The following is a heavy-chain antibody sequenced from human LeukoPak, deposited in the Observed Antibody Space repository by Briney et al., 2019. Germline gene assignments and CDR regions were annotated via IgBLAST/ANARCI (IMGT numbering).Heavy chain of an antibody. CDR2: ISYDGSDK. V-gene: IGHV3-30*04. CDR3: VKEGVEYSYSYGDY. CDR1: GFSFSSYA. J-gene: IGHJ4*02. Sequence: GGSLRLSCAASGFSFSSYAIHWVRQAPGKGLEWVATISYDGSDKYTDSVKGRFTISRDNSKNTLYLQMNNLRPDDTAFYFCVKEGVEYSYSYGDYWGQGTLVTVSS. D-gene: IGHD3-16*01.